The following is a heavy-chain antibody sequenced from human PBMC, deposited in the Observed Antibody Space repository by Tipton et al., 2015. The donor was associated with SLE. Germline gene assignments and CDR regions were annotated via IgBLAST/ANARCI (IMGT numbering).Heavy chain of an antibody. Sequence: QVQLVQSGAEVKKPGASVKVPCKASGYTFTSYGISWVRQAPGQGLEWMGWISAYNGNTNYAQKLQGRVTMTTDTSTSTAYMELRSLRSDDTAVYYCAKDILTGYYLGAFDVWGQGTMVTVSS. CDR2: ISAYNGNT. CDR1: GYTFTSYG. V-gene: IGHV1-18*01. J-gene: IGHJ3*01. CDR3: AKDILTGYYLGAFDV. D-gene: IGHD3-9*01.